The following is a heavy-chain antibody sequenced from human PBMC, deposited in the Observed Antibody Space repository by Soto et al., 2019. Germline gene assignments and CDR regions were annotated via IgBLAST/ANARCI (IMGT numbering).Heavy chain of an antibody. V-gene: IGHV6-1*01. CDR1: GDSVSSNSAA. D-gene: IGHD5-12*01. CDR3: ARGRDVDIVAGPRAGYAFDI. J-gene: IGHJ3*02. Sequence: QSQTLSLTCAISGDSVSSNSAAWNWIRQSPSRGLEWLGRTYYRSKWYNDYAVSVKSRITINPDTSKNQFSLQLNSVTPEDTAVYYCARGRDVDIVAGPRAGYAFDIWGQGTMVTVSS. CDR2: TYYRSKWYN.